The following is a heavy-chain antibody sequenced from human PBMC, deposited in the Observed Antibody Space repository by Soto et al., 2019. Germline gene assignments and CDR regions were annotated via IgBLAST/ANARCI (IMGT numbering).Heavy chain of an antibody. CDR3: ASYDSSGYYYSC. V-gene: IGHV1-69*13. D-gene: IGHD3-22*01. CDR2: IIPIFGTA. Sequence: SVKVSCKASGGTFSSYAISWVRQAPGQGLEWTGGIIPIFGTANYAQKFQGRVTITADESTSTAYMELSSLRSEDTAVYYCASYDSSGYYYSCWGQGTLVTVSS. J-gene: IGHJ4*02. CDR1: GGTFSSYA.